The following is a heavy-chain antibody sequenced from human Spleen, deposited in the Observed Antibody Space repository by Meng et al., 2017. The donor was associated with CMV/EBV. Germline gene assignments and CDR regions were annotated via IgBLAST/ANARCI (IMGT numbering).Heavy chain of an antibody. V-gene: IGHV4-4*02. CDR3: AGHFGFSLAS. CDR1: GDSISSNW. Sequence: LSLTFTVSGDSISSNWWSWVRQPPGKGLEWIGEIHHSGDTNYNPSLWSRVTISVDRTSNQLSLTMTSVTAADTAVYYCAGHFGFSLASWGQGTLVTVSS. J-gene: IGHJ4*02. CDR2: IHHSGDT. D-gene: IGHD3-3*01.